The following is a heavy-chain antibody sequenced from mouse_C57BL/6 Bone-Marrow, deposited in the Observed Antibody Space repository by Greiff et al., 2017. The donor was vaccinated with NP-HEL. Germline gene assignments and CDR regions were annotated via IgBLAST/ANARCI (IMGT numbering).Heavy chain of an antibody. V-gene: IGHV2-4*01. Sequence: QVQLKESGPGLVQPSQSLSITCTVSGFSLTSYGVHWVRQPPGKGLEWLGAIWSGGSTDYNAAFISRLSISKDNSKSQVFFKMNSLQADDTAIYYCAKKSRVVGAMDYWGQGTSVTVSS. J-gene: IGHJ4*01. CDR2: IWSGGST. D-gene: IGHD1-1*01. CDR1: GFSLTSYG. CDR3: AKKSRVVGAMDY.